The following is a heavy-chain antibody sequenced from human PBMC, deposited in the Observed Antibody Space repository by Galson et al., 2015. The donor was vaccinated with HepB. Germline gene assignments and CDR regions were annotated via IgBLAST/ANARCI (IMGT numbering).Heavy chain of an antibody. CDR2: ISSSGFSI. J-gene: IGHJ5*02. CDR1: RFSFSSYS. CDR3: AREPYSGSYINWFDP. V-gene: IGHV3-48*02. D-gene: IGHD1-26*01. Sequence: SLRLSCAASRFSFSSYSMNWVRQAPGKGLEWVSYISSSGFSIYYADSVKGRFTISRDNAKNALFLQMNSLRDEDTAVYYCAREPYSGSYINWFDPWGQGTLVTVSS.